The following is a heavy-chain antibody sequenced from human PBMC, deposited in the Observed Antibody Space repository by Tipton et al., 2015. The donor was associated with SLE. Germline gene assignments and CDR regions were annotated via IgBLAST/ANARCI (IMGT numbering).Heavy chain of an antibody. Sequence: TLSLTCTVSGGSISSYYWCWIRQPPGRGLEWIGYIYYSGSTNYNPSLQSRVTISVDTSKNQFSLKLSSVTAADTAMYYCVRERKYVVRFRELVAPDLGGQGPATTVSS. CDR2: IYYSGST. V-gene: IGHV4-59*12. CDR1: GGSISSYY. J-gene: IGHJ3*01. CDR3: VRERKYVVRFRELVAPDL. D-gene: IGHD1-26*01.